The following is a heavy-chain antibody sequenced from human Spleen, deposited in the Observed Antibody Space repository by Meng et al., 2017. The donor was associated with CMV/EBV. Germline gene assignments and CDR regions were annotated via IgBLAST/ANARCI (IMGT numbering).Heavy chain of an antibody. Sequence: IFGGSWLHWVRPAPGKGLVWVSRINSDGSNTSYADSVKGRFTISRDNAKNTLYLQMNSLRAEDTAVYYCAREVYDFWSGYYTGWFDPWGQGTLVTVSS. CDR1: IFGGSW. J-gene: IGHJ5*02. CDR3: AREVYDFWSGYYTGWFDP. D-gene: IGHD3-3*01. CDR2: INSDGSNT. V-gene: IGHV3-74*01.